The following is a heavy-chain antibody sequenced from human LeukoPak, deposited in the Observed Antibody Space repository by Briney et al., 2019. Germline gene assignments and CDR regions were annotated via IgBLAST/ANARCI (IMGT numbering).Heavy chain of an antibody. CDR2: ISSSGSPI. J-gene: IGHJ4*02. CDR3: ARVFESGHDY. D-gene: IGHD3-3*01. CDR1: GFIFSSYS. V-gene: IGHV3-48*01. Sequence: GGSLRLSCAASGFIFSSYSMNWVRQAPGKGLEWVSYISSSGSPIYYADSVKGRFTISRDNAKDSLYLQMSSLRAEETAVYYCARVFESGHDYWGQGTLVTVSS.